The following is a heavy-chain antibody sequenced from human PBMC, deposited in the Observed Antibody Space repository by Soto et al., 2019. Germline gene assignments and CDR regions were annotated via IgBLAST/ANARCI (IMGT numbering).Heavy chain of an antibody. J-gene: IGHJ3*02. V-gene: IGHV4-59*01. D-gene: IGHD4-4*01. Sequence: VQLQESGPGLVKPSETLSLTCTVSGVSISTYYWTWIRQPPGKGLEWIGQVFYSGNTNYNPSLKRRGTISVDASRNQFSLMLSSVTAADTVMYYCASRDYNEAFDIWGQGTLVTVSS. CDR3: ASRDYNEAFDI. CDR2: VFYSGNT. CDR1: GVSISTYY.